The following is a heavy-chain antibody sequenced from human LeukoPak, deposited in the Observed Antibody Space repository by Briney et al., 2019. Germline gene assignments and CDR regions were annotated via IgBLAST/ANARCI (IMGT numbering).Heavy chain of an antibody. CDR2: IKQDGTE. CDR1: GFTFRRHW. Sequence: GGSLRLSCAASGFTFRRHWMSWVRQAPGKGPEWVAHIKQDGTEYYVDSVKGRFTISRDSAKNTLYLQMNSLRVGDTAVYYCVRDGGGTTPYDSWGQGTLVTVSS. V-gene: IGHV3-7*01. D-gene: IGHD1-7*01. CDR3: VRDGGGTTPYDS. J-gene: IGHJ4*02.